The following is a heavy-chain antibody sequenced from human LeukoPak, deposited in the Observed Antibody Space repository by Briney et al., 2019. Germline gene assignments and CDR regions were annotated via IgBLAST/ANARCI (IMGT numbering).Heavy chain of an antibody. Sequence: HRGGSLRLSCAASGFTFSSYAMSWVRQAPGKGLEWVSAISGSGGSTYYADSVKGRFTISRDNSKNTLYLQMNSLRAEDTAVYYCAKDQKKGYYYYGMDVWGQGTTVTVSS. CDR3: AKDQKKGYYYYGMDV. J-gene: IGHJ6*02. CDR2: ISGSGGST. V-gene: IGHV3-23*01. CDR1: GFTFSSYA.